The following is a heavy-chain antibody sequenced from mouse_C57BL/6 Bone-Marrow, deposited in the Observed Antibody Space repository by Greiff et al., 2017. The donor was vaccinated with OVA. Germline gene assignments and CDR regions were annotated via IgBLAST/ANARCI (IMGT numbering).Heavy chain of an antibody. CDR2: IRNKANGYTT. Sequence: EVKLVESGGGLVQPGGSLSLSCAASGFTFTDYYMSWVRQPPGKALEWLGFIRNKANGYTTEYSASVKVTFTISRDNSQSILYLQMNALGAEDSAAYYCASPCPAWFAYWGQGTLVTVSA. J-gene: IGHJ3*01. CDR3: ASPCPAWFAY. V-gene: IGHV7-3*01. CDR1: GFTFTDYY.